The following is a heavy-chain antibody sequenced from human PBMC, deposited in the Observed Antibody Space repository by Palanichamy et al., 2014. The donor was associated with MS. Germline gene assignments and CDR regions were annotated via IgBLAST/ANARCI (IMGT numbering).Heavy chain of an antibody. D-gene: IGHD3-10*01. J-gene: IGHJ2*01. CDR1: GFIVSNKY. Sequence: EVQLVESGGGLIQPGGSLRLSCAASGFIVSNKYMNWVRQAPGKGLEWVSVFYTDGTTKYAQSVRGRFTISRDTSKNILNLQMSSLRAEDTAVYYCAREGPGHTFGDTIRYFDLWGRGTLVTVSS. CDR2: FYTDGTT. CDR3: AREGPGHTFGDTIRYFDL. V-gene: IGHV3-53*01.